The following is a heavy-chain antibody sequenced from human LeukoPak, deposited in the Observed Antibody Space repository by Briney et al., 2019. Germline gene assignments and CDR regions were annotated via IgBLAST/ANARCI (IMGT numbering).Heavy chain of an antibody. J-gene: IGHJ4*02. D-gene: IGHD3-10*01. Sequence: GGSLRLSCAASGFTFSSCSMTWVRQAPGKGLEWVSYISSSSSTIYYADSVKGRFTISRDNAKNSLYLQMNGLRDEDTAVYYCARDQSDYYGSGSYSEGSYWGQGTLVTVSS. CDR2: ISSSSSTI. CDR3: ARDQSDYYGSGSYSEGSY. CDR1: GFTFSSCS. V-gene: IGHV3-48*02.